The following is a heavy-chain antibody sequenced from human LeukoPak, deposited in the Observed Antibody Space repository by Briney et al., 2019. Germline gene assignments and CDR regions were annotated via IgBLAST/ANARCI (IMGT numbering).Heavy chain of an antibody. CDR2: SHNDGNSV. D-gene: IGHD3-10*01. V-gene: IGHV3-74*01. CDR3: VRHNYGYDY. CDR1: AFTFNRYW. Sequence: GGSLRLSCAASAFTFNRYWMHWVRQGPGKEVVWVSHSHNDGNSVSYADSVKGRFTVSRDNAKNTLYLQMKRLRPEDTAVYYCVRHNYGYDYWGQGTLVTVSS. J-gene: IGHJ4*02.